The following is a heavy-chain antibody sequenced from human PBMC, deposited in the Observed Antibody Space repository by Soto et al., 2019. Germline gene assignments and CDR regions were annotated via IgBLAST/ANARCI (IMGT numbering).Heavy chain of an antibody. CDR3: ARSVFP. V-gene: IGHV4-31*03. CDR2: TYYSGST. CDR1: GGSISSGGYY. Sequence: QVQLQESGPGLVKPSQTLSLTCTVSGGSISSGGYYWNWIRQHPGKGRGWIGYTYYSGSTYYNPSLMSGVSMSADTSKNQFSLKLSSVTAADTAVYYCARSVFPWGQGTLVTVSS. J-gene: IGHJ5*02.